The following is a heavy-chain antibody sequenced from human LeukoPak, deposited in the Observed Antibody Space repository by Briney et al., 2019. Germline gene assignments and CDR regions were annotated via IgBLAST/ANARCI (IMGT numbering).Heavy chain of an antibody. CDR2: IKQDGSEK. V-gene: IGHV3-7*01. CDR3: ARDSMDYDSSAPPTGY. D-gene: IGHD3-22*01. CDR1: GFTFSSYW. Sequence: PGGSLRLSCAASGFTFSSYWMSWVRQAPGKGLEWVANIKQDGSEKYYVDSVKGRFTISRDNAKNSLYLQMNSLRADDTAVYYCARDSMDYDSSAPPTGYWGQGTLVTVSS. J-gene: IGHJ4*02.